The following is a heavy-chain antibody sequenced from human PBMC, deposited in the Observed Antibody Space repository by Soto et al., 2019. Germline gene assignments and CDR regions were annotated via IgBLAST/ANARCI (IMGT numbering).Heavy chain of an antibody. CDR2: ISSSSSTI. V-gene: IGHV3-48*02. Sequence: GGSLRLSCAASGFTFGHAWMNWVRQAPGKGLEWVSYISSSSSTIYYADSVKGRFTISRDNAKNSLYLQMNSLRDEDTAVYYCARGLGVANNWLDPWGQGTLVTASS. D-gene: IGHD2-21*01. CDR3: ARGLGVANNWLDP. J-gene: IGHJ5*02. CDR1: GFTFGHAW.